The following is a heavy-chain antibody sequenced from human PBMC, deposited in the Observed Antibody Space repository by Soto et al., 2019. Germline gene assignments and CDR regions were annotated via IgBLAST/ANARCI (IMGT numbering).Heavy chain of an antibody. CDR3: AKDINRDGYNFGY. Sequence: PGGSLRLSCAASGFTFDDYAMHWVRQAPGKGLEWVSGISWNSGSIGYADSVKGRFTISRDNAKNSLYLQMNSLRAEDTALYYWAKDINRDGYNFGYWGQGTLVTVSS. CDR1: GFTFDDYA. V-gene: IGHV3-9*01. J-gene: IGHJ4*02. D-gene: IGHD5-12*01. CDR2: ISWNSGSI.